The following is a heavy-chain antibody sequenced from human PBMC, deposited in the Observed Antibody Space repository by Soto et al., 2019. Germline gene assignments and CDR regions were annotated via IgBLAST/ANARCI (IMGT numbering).Heavy chain of an antibody. CDR2: ISGSGGST. D-gene: IGHD3-22*01. J-gene: IGHJ4*02. V-gene: IGHV3-23*01. CDR1: GFTFSSYA. CDR3: AKSPWGPSTMIVIWANYFDY. Sequence: QPGGSLRLSCAASGFTFSSYAMSWVRQAPGKGLEWVSAISGSGGSTYYADSVKGRFTISRDNSKNTLYLQMNSLRAEDTAVYYCAKSPWGPSTMIVIWANYFDYWGQGTLVTVSS.